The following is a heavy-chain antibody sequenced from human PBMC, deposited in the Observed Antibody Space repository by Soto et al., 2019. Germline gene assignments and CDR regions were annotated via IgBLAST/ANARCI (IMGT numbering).Heavy chain of an antibody. CDR3: ARGVYGSGNYYTGPSAFDI. V-gene: IGHV1-69*06. CDR2: TIPVFNTA. D-gene: IGHD3-10*01. J-gene: IGHJ3*02. Sequence: QVQLEQSGAEVKKPGSSVKVSCKASGGTLSDHGVAWLRQAPGQGLEWMGGTIPVFNTAKYAQKFQGRVTVTADKFTNRAYMELIRLRSEDTAFYFCARGVYGSGNYYTGPSAFDIWGQGTMVSVSS. CDR1: GGTLSDHG.